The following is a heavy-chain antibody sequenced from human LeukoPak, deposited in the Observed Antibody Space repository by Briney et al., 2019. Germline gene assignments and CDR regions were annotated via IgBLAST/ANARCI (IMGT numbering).Heavy chain of an antibody. D-gene: IGHD3-3*01. CDR1: GGSFSGYY. J-gene: IGHJ3*02. CDR2: INHSGST. CDR3: VSHDFWSGYDI. V-gene: IGHV4-34*01. Sequence: SETLSLTCAVYGGSFSGYYWSWIRQPPGKGLEWIGEINHSGSTNYNPSLKSRVTISVDTSKNQFSLKLSSVTAADTAVYYCVSHDFWSGYDIRGQGTMVTVSS.